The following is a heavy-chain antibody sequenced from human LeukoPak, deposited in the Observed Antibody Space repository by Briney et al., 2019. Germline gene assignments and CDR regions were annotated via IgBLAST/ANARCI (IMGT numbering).Heavy chain of an antibody. Sequence: SETLSLTCTVSGGSISSYYWSWIRQPPGKGREWIGYIYESGSTNYSPSLKSRVTISVDTSKNQFSLKLSSVTAADTAVYFCAREGQYCFSTSGQNWFDPWGQGTLVTVSS. V-gene: IGHV4-59*01. J-gene: IGHJ5*02. CDR1: GGSISSYY. CDR2: IYESGST. D-gene: IGHD2-2*01. CDR3: AREGQYCFSTSGQNWFDP.